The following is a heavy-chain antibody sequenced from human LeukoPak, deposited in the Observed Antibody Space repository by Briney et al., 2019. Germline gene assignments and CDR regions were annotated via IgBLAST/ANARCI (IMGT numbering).Heavy chain of an antibody. D-gene: IGHD6-13*01. CDR3: ARARDYSSSWYASGWFDP. Sequence: PGGSLRLSCAASGFTFTSYAMSWVRQAPGKGLEWVSFIGGSGSVTSYAASVKGRFTISRDNSKNTLYLQMNSLRAEDTAVYYCARARDYSSSWYASGWFDPWGQGTLVTVSS. CDR1: GFTFTSYA. J-gene: IGHJ5*02. CDR2: IGGSGSVT. V-gene: IGHV3-23*01.